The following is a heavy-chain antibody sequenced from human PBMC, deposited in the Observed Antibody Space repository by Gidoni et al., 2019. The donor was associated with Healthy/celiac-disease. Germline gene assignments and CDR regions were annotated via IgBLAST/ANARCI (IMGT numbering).Heavy chain of an antibody. J-gene: IGHJ4*02. D-gene: IGHD3-22*01. Sequence: QLQLQDSGSALVKPSQTLSLPCAVSCGSLSRGRYSWSWIRQPPGTGLEWIGYIYHCGSTYYNPSIKSRVTISVDRSKNQFSLKLSAVTAADTAVYYCARAVGDSSGYYYVVRYFDYWGQGTLVTVSS. CDR1: CGSLSRGRYS. CDR2: IYHCGST. V-gene: IGHV4-30-2*01. CDR3: ARAVGDSSGYYYVVRYFDY.